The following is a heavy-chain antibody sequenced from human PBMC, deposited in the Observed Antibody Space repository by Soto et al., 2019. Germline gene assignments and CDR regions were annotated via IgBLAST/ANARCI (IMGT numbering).Heavy chain of an antibody. D-gene: IGHD2-2*01. Sequence: GGSLRLSCASSGFTFSCYGMRCGRQAPGKGLQWVAVIWYDGSNKYYADSVKCRFTISRDNSKNTLYLQMNSLRAEDTAVYYCAXEHRYCSSTSCYPDAFDIWGQGTMVTVS. CDR3: AXEHRYCSSTSCYPDAFDI. CDR2: IWYDGSNK. CDR1: GFTFSCYG. V-gene: IGHV3-33*01. J-gene: IGHJ3*02.